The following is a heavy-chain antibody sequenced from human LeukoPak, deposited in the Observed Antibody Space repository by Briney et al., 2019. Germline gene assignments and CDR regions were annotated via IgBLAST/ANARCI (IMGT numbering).Heavy chain of an antibody. Sequence: SLKVSCEASGDTFSSFAVSWVRQAPGQGPEWMGRTILLFGTADYAESHQGRVTITADNSLNTPYLDLSSPRSEDTAVYYCSSPYDYGDHSLEALHIWGEGTIVTVSS. CDR3: SSPYDYGDHSLEALHI. J-gene: IGHJ3*02. CDR2: TILLFGTA. D-gene: IGHD4-17*01. CDR1: GDTFSSFA. V-gene: IGHV1-69*06.